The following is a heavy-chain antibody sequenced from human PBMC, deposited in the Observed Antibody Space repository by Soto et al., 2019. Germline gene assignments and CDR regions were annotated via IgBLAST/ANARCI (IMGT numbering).Heavy chain of an antibody. Sequence: PSETLSLTCTVSGGSISSSYWSWIRQPPGKGLEWIGFIYYSGSTNYNPSLKSRVTISVDTSKTQFSLKLSSVTAADTAVYYCARDRSITGTPTDYYYYMDVWGKGTTVT. J-gene: IGHJ6*03. CDR1: GGSISSSY. D-gene: IGHD1-7*01. CDR2: IYYSGST. V-gene: IGHV4-59*01. CDR3: ARDRSITGTPTDYYYYMDV.